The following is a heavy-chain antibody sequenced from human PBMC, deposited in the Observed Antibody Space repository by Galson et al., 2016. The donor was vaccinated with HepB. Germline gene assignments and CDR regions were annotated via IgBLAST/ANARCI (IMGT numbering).Heavy chain of an antibody. CDR1: GFTFSDYW. CDR3: AGDPIRRDGYTPDY. D-gene: IGHD5-24*01. CDR2: IKQDGSQK. V-gene: IGHV3-7*03. Sequence: SLRLSCAASGFTFSDYWMAWVRQAPGKGLEWVANIKQDGSQKYNVDSVKGRFTISRDNTKNSLYLQMNTLRAEDTALYYCAGDPIRRDGYTPDYWGQGILGIVSS. J-gene: IGHJ4*02.